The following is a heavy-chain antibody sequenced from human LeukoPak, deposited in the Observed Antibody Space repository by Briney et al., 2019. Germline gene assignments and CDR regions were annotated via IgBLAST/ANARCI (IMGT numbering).Heavy chain of an antibody. V-gene: IGHV4-34*08. Sequence: PSGTLSLTCAVYGGTLSGHYWSWIRQPPGKGLEWIGEINHSGSTSYKTSLKSRVTISIDTSKNQFSLKLTSVTDADTAVYYCAMVLYHSGRPGPWGQGTLATVSS. CDR1: GGTLSGHY. CDR2: INHSGST. D-gene: IGHD2-2*01. J-gene: IGHJ5*02. CDR3: AMVLYHSGRPGP.